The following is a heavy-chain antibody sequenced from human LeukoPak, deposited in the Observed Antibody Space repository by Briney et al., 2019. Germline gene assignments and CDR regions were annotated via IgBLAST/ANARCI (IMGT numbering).Heavy chain of an antibody. J-gene: IGHJ4*02. Sequence: PGGSLRLSCAASGFTFSNYGIHWVRQAPGKGLEWVTFIQTDGNTKYYADSVRGRFTISRDNSKNTVSLQMSSLRAEDTAVYYCAREESSLVLGGLAYWGQGTLVTVSS. CDR2: IQTDGNTK. V-gene: IGHV3-30*02. CDR3: AREESSLVLGGLAY. D-gene: IGHD6-13*01. CDR1: GFTFSNYG.